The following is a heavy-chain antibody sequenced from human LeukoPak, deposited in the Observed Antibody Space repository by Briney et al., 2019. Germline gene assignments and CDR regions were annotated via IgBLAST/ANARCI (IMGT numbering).Heavy chain of an antibody. CDR2: IYYSGST. Sequence: SETLSLTCSVSGGPISDYYWSWIRQSPAEGLEWIGYIYYSGSTNYNPSLKSRVTISVDTSKNQFSLKLTSVTAADTAVYYCARYSGSYYFLDYWGQGTLVTVAP. CDR3: ARYSGSYYFLDY. D-gene: IGHD1-26*01. CDR1: GGPISDYY. J-gene: IGHJ4*02. V-gene: IGHV4-59*01.